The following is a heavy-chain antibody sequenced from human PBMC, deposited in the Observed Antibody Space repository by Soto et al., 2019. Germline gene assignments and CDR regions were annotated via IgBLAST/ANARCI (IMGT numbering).Heavy chain of an antibody. V-gene: IGHV3-30-3*01. D-gene: IGHD3-22*01. Sequence: PGGSLRLSCAASGFTFSSYAMHWVRQAPGKGLEWVAVISYDGSNKYYADSVKGRFTISRDNSKNTLYLQMNSLRAEDTAVYYCARDTMIVSHNWFDPWGQGTLVTVSS. J-gene: IGHJ5*02. CDR1: GFTFSSYA. CDR3: ARDTMIVSHNWFDP. CDR2: ISYDGSNK.